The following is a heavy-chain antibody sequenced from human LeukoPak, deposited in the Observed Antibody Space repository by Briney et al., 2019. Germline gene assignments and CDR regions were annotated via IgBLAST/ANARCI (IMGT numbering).Heavy chain of an antibody. CDR2: ISSRSIYI. CDR1: GFTFSSYS. D-gene: IGHD2-2*01. V-gene: IGHV3-21*01. Sequence: GGSLRLSCAASGFTFSSYSMNWVRQAPGKGLEWVSSISSRSIYIYYADSVKGRFTISRDNAKNSLYLQMNSLRAEDTAVYYCARDPIGYCSSTSCSPRWGQGTLVTVSS. CDR3: ARDPIGYCSSTSCSPR. J-gene: IGHJ4*02.